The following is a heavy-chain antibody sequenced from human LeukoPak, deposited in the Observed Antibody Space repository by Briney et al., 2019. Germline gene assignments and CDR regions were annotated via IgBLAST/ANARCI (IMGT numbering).Heavy chain of an antibody. J-gene: IGHJ4*02. CDR1: GFTFSNYS. Sequence: PGGPLRLSCAASGFTFSNYSMNWVRQAPGEGLEWLSYITSTSDTIYYADSVKGRFTRSRDNAKNSVYLQMNSLRAEDTAVYYCARSSGYPFFDYWGQGTLVTVSS. V-gene: IGHV3-48*01. CDR3: ARSSGYPFFDY. D-gene: IGHD3-22*01. CDR2: ITSTSDTI.